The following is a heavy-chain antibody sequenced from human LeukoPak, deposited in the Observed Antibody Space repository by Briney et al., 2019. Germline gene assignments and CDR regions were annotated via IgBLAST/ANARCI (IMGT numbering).Heavy chain of an antibody. V-gene: IGHV4-34*01. D-gene: IGHD5-12*01. J-gene: IGHJ4*02. Sequence: SETLSLTCAVYGGSFSGYYWSWIRQPPGKGLEWIGEINHSGSTNYNPPLKSRVTISVDTSKNQFSLKLSSVTAADTAVYYCARDREWLRRFDYWGQGTLVTVSS. CDR1: GGSFSGYY. CDR2: INHSGST. CDR3: ARDREWLRRFDY.